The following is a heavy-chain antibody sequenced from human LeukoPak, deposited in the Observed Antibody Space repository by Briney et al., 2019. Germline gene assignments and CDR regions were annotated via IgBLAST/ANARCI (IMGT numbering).Heavy chain of an antibody. D-gene: IGHD1-26*01. J-gene: IGHJ4*02. CDR3: ARDQSGSPDY. CDR2: INQDASTR. CDR1: GFTVSRTW. Sequence: GGSLRLSCAASGFTVSRTWMAWVRQAPGKGLQWVANINQDASTRQYVDSVKGRFTISRDNAKNTLDLQMNSLRVEDTAVYYCARDQSGSPDYWGQGTLVTVSS. V-gene: IGHV3-7*01.